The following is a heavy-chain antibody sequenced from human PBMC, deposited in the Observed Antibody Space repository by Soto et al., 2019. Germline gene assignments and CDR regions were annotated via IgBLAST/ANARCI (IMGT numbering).Heavy chain of an antibody. V-gene: IGHV3-23*01. CDR2: ISGSGGIT. D-gene: IGHD3-22*01. CDR1: GFTFSNYA. CDR3: ARFYYDSSGYLPSPYYYYYGMDV. Sequence: GGSLRLSCAASGFTFSNYAMTWVRQAPGKGLEWVSFISGSGGITYYADSVKGRFTISRDNSKNSLYLQMNSLRAEDTAVYYCARFYYDSSGYLPSPYYYYYGMDVWGQGTLVTVSS. J-gene: IGHJ6*02.